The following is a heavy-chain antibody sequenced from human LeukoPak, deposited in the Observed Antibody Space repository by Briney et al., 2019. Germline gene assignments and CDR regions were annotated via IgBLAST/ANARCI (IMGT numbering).Heavy chain of an antibody. CDR2: IGGSGTST. J-gene: IGHJ3*02. V-gene: IGHV3-23*01. CDR1: GFIFSSYA. D-gene: IGHD3-22*01. Sequence: PEESLRLSCAASGFIFSSYATSWVRQAPGKGLEWVSVIGGSGTSTYYADSVKGRFTISRDNSKNMLYLQMNSLRVEDTAIYYCAKVSVVAGRNAFDIWGQGTMVTVSS. CDR3: AKVSVVAGRNAFDI.